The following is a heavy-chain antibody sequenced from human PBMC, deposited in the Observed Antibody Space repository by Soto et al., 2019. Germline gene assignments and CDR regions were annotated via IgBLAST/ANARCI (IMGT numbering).Heavy chain of an antibody. CDR1: GFTFSGSE. CDR2: ISSSGETI. J-gene: IGHJ4*02. Sequence: PGGSLRLSCAASGFTFSGSELNWVRQAPGKGLEWVAYISSSGETIYYADSVTGRFTISRDNAKSSLYLQMNSLRAEDTAVYYCVKYRGEFHYYFDSWGQGTLVTVSS. D-gene: IGHD2-21*01. CDR3: VKYRGEFHYYFDS. V-gene: IGHV3-48*03.